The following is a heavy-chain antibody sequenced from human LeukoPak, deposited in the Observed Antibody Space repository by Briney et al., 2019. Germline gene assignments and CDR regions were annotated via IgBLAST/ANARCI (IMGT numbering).Heavy chain of an antibody. CDR1: GGSISSSSYY. CDR2: IYYSGST. CDR3: ARRGTQDIVVVPAASRVGYFDY. J-gene: IGHJ4*02. Sequence: SETLSLTCTVSGGSISSSSYYWGWIRQPPGKGLEWIGSIYYSGSTYYNPSLKSRVTISVDTSKNQFSLKLSSVTAADTAVYYCARRGTQDIVVVPAASRVGYFDYWGQGTLVTVSS. V-gene: IGHV4-39*01. D-gene: IGHD2-2*01.